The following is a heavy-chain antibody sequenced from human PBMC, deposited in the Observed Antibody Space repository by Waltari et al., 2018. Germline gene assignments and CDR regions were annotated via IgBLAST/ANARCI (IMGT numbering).Heavy chain of an antibody. J-gene: IGHJ4*02. CDR3: AKEITIFGVASFDY. D-gene: IGHD3-3*01. CDR2: IWYDGNNK. V-gene: IGHV3-30*18. CDR1: GFSFSSYG. Sequence: QVQLVESGGGVVQPGRSLRLSCAASGFSFSSYGMHWVRQAPGKGLEWVAVIWYDGNNKDYADSVKGRFTISRDNSNNTLYLEMDSLRPEDSAKYYCAKEITIFGVASFDYWGQGTLVTVSS.